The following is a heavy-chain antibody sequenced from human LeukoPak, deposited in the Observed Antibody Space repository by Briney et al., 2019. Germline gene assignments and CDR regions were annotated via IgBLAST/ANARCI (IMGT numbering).Heavy chain of an antibody. CDR3: ARRQTEAAGYADNGNWLDP. CDR2: VSNSGIT. J-gene: IGHJ5*02. Sequence: SETLSLTCTVSGGSISSHLWNWIRQTPGKGLEWLGRVSNSGITIYNPSLKSRITISVDTSKDQFSLKLSSVTAADTAVYYCARRQTEAAGYADNGNWLDPWGQGTLVTVS. D-gene: IGHD5-12*01. V-gene: IGHV4-59*08. CDR1: GGSISSHL.